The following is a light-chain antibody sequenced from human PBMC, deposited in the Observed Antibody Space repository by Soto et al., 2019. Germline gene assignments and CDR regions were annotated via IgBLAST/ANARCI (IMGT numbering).Light chain of an antibody. CDR1: SSDVGGYNY. CDR2: DVS. CDR3: CSYAGSPYV. Sequence: QSVLTQPRSVSGSPGQSVTISCTGTSSDVGGYNYVSWHQQHPGKAPKVMIYDVSKRPSGVPDRFSGSKSGNTASLTISGLQAEDEADYYCCSYAGSPYVFGTGTKVTV. V-gene: IGLV2-11*01. J-gene: IGLJ1*01.